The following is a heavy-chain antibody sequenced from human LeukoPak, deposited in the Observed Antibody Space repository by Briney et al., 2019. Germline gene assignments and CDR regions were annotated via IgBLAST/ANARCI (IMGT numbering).Heavy chain of an antibody. CDR2: IYWDDDK. D-gene: IGHD2-21*01. CDR3: LHRPGRGIPAAH. CDR1: GFSFTTSGVG. V-gene: IGHV2-5*02. J-gene: IGHJ4*02. Sequence: SGPTLVNPTQTLTLTCTFPGFSFTTSGVGVGWIRQPPGKALEWLALIYWDDDKRYTPSLKSRLTITKDTSKNQVVLTMTNMDPVDTATYYCLHRPGRGIPAAHWGQGTLVTVSS.